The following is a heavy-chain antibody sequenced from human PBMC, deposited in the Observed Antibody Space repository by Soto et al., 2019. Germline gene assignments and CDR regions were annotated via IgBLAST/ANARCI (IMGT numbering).Heavy chain of an antibody. Sequence: SETLSLTCAVYGGSFSGYYWSWIRQPPGKGLEWIGEINHSGSTNYNPSLKSRVTISVGTSKNQFSLKLSSVTAADTAVYYCARRPRFTMIVGMDVWGQGTTVTVSS. CDR2: INHSGST. D-gene: IGHD3-22*01. CDR3: ARRPRFTMIVGMDV. V-gene: IGHV4-34*01. CDR1: GGSFSGYY. J-gene: IGHJ6*02.